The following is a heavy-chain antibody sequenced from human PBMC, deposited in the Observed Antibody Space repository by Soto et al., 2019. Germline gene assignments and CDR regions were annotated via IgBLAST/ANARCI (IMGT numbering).Heavy chain of an antibody. Sequence: GGSLRLSCVASGFPFSNAWINWVRQVPGKGLEWVGRVKSKTDGGSSDYAAAVKGRFAVSRDDSRQIVYLQMNSLKIEDTGVYYCTTDSRTTLPEIRFDYWGHGTQVTVSS. CDR2: VKSKTDGGSS. J-gene: IGHJ4*01. D-gene: IGHD1-1*01. V-gene: IGHV3-15*07. CDR3: TTDSRTTLPEIRFDY. CDR1: GFPFSNAW.